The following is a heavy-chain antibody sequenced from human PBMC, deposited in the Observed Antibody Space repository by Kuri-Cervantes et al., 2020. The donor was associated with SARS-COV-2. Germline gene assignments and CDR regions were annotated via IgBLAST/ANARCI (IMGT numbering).Heavy chain of an antibody. V-gene: IGHV1-3*01. J-gene: IGHJ6*02. CDR1: GYTFTSYA. D-gene: IGHD1-1*01. CDR2: INAGNGNT. CDR3: ARMNWNDVLSPSPEGYYGMDV. Sequence: ASVKVSCKASGYTFTSYAMHWVRQAPGQRLEWMGWINAGNGNTKYSQKFQGRVTITRDTSASTAYMELRSLRSDDTAVYYCARMNWNDVLSPSPEGYYGMDVWGQGTTVTVSS.